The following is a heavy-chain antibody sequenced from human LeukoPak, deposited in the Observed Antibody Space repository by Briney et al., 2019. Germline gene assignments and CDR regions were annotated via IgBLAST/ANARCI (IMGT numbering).Heavy chain of an antibody. V-gene: IGHV3-21*01. CDR1: GFTFSSYS. J-gene: IGHJ3*02. Sequence: GGSLRLSCAASGFTFSSYSMNWARQAPGKGLEWVSSISASPYIYYADSVKGRFTISRDDSKNSLYQQMNSLRAEDTALYYCARGGLSGQRTDLFDIWGQGTMVTVSS. CDR3: ARGGLSGQRTDLFDI. CDR2: ISASPYI. D-gene: IGHD2/OR15-2a*01.